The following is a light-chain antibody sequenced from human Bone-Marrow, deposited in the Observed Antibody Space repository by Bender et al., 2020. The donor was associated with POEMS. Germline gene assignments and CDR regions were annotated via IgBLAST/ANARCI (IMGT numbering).Light chain of an antibody. CDR2: KDI. CDR1: LLPKQY. V-gene: IGLV3-25*03. Sequence: YELTQPHSVSLSPGQTARITCSGDLLPKQYASWYQQKPGQAPVLLIYKDIERPSGIPERFSASTSGTTVTLTISGVREEDEAAYYCQSADSSGSSVIFGGGTKVTVL. J-gene: IGLJ2*01. CDR3: QSADSSGSSVI.